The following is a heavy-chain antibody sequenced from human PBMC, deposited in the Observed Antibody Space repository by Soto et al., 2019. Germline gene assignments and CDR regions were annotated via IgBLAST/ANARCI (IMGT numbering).Heavy chain of an antibody. V-gene: IGHV1-46*01. CDR1: GYIFTSYY. J-gene: IGHJ4*02. CDR2: INPSGGST. CDR3: ERDEVLRYFDWLTIPLY. Sequence: ASVKVSCKASGYIFTSYYMHWVRQAPGQGLEWMGIINPSGGSTSYAQKFQGRVTMTRDTSTSTVYMELSSLRSEDTAVYYCERDEVLRYFDWLTIPLYWGQGKLVTVS. D-gene: IGHD3-9*01.